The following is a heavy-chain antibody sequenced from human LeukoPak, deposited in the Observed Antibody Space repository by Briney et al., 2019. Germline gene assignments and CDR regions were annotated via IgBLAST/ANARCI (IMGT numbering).Heavy chain of an antibody. J-gene: IGHJ3*02. CDR3: AKSMVVVVVAATQTAFDI. CDR1: GFTFSTYS. D-gene: IGHD2-15*01. V-gene: IGHV3-21*04. CDR2: ISSSSSYI. Sequence: SGGSLRLSCAASGFTFSTYSMNWVRQAPGKGLEWVSSISSSSSYIYYADSVKGRFTISRDNAKNSLYLQMNSLRAEDTAVYYCAKSMVVVVVAATQTAFDIWGQGTMVTVSS.